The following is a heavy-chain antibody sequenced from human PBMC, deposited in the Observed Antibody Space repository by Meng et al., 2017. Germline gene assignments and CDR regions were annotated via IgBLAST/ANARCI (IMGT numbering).Heavy chain of an antibody. CDR2: IIPIFGTA. V-gene: IGHV1-69*01. CDR1: GGTFSSYA. J-gene: IGHJ4*02. CDR3: ARRLSSSWGPYFDY. D-gene: IGHD6-13*01. Sequence: QVPGVQSGVEVKKPGFSVKVSCKASGGTFSSYAISLVRQAPGQGREWMGGIIPIFGTANYAQKFQGRVTITADGSTSTAYMELSSLRSEDTAVYYCARRLSSSWGPYFDYWGQGTLVTVSS.